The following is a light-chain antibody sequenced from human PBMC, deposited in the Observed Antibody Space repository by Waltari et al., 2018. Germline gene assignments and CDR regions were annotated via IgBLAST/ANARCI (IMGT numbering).Light chain of an antibody. CDR3: MQALQLPQT. Sequence: DIVMTQSPLSLPVTPGESASISCRSSQSLLHGSGYNYLDWYVQKPGQSPHLLFYFGSNRASGVPDRFSGRRSGTDCTLKISRVEAEDAGIYYCMQALQLPQTFGEGTKLEIK. J-gene: IGKJ4*01. CDR2: FGS. V-gene: IGKV2-28*01. CDR1: QSLLHGSGYNY.